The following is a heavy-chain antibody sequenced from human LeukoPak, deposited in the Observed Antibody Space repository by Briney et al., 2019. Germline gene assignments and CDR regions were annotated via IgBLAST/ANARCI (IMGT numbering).Heavy chain of an antibody. CDR1: GFTFSNAW. CDR3: TTATSY. V-gene: IGHV3-15*01. J-gene: IGHJ4*02. Sequence: PGGSLRLSCAASGFTFSNAWMSWVRQAPGKGLEWVGRIKSKTYGGSTDYAAPVKGRFTISRDDSKNTLYLQMNSLEIQDTAVYYCTTATSYWGQGSLVTVSS. CDR2: IKSKTYGGST.